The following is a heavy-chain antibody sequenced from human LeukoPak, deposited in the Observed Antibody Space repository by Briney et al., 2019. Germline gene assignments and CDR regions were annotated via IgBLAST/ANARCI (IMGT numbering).Heavy chain of an antibody. D-gene: IGHD2-2*01. J-gene: IGHJ4*02. Sequence: GESLKISCKGSGYSFTSYWIGWVRQMPGKGLEWMGIIYPGDSDTRYSPSFQGQVTISADKSISTAYLQWSSLKASDTAMYYCARRRRPAAQMDCFDYWGQGTLVTVSS. CDR1: GYSFTSYW. CDR2: IYPGDSDT. V-gene: IGHV5-51*01. CDR3: ARRRRPAAQMDCFDY.